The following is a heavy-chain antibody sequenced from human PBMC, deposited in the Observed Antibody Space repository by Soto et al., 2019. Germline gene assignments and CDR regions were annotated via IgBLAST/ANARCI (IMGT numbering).Heavy chain of an antibody. D-gene: IGHD3-10*01. J-gene: IGHJ3*01. CDR2: IKWNGGST. Sequence: GGSLRLSCAASGFTLDDFGMSWVRQVPGKGLEWVSAIKWNGGSTGYADSVKGRFTISRDNAKNSLYLQMNSLRGEDTALYYCARERGGYGSGSDAAFDLCGQGTMVTVS. CDR3: ARERGGYGSGSDAAFDL. V-gene: IGHV3-20*04. CDR1: GFTLDDFG.